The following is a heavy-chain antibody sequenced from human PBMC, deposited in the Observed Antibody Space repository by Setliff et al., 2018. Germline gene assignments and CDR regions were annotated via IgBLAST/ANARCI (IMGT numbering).Heavy chain of an antibody. D-gene: IGHD1-26*01. Sequence: GGSLRLSCVVSGFNFSNYWMSWVRQVPGKGLEWVANIKQDGREKNYADSVKGRFTISRDNAQNSLYLQMNNLKTEDTALYYCTTAHYTGNSRTLDFWGPGTLVTVSS. V-gene: IGHV3-7*03. CDR3: TTAHYTGNSRTLDF. CDR2: IKQDGREK. J-gene: IGHJ4*02. CDR1: GFNFSNYW.